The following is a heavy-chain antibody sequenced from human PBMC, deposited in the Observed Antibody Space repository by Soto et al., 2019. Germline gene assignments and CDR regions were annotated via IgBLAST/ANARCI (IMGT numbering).Heavy chain of an antibody. J-gene: IGHJ5*02. Sequence: PSETLSLTCAVYGGSFSGYYWSWIRQPPGKGLEWIGEINHSGSTNYNPSLESRVTISVDTSKNQFSLKLSSVTAADTAVYYCARGRKAATTLPFFWFDPWGQGTLVTVSS. CDR3: ARGRKAATTLPFFWFDP. CDR2: INHSGST. V-gene: IGHV4-34*01. D-gene: IGHD4-4*01. CDR1: GGSFSGYY.